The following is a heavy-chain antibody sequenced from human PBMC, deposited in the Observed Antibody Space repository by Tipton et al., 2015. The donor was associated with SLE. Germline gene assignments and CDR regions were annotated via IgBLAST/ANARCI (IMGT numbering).Heavy chain of an antibody. CDR2: INHSGST. Sequence: LRLSCAASGFTFSSYEMNWVRQAPGKGLEWIGEINHSGSTNYNPSLKSRVTISVDTSKNQFSLKLSSVTAADTAVYYCAAQSLRYFDWLFDWGQGTLVTVSS. D-gene: IGHD3-9*01. V-gene: IGHV4-34*08. J-gene: IGHJ4*02. CDR3: AAQSLRYFDWLFD. CDR1: GFTFSSYE.